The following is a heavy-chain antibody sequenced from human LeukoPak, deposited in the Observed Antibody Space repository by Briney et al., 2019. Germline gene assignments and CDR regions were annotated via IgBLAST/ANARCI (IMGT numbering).Heavy chain of an antibody. CDR3: ARDKIVGATLLDY. V-gene: IGHV3-21*01. CDR2: ISSSSDYI. J-gene: IGHJ4*02. CDR1: GFTFSSYN. Sequence: GGSLRLSCAASGFTFSSYNMNWVRQAPGKGLEWVSSISSSSDYIYYADSVKGRFTISRDNTQNSLYLQMNSLRAEDTAVYYCARDKIVGATLLDYWGQGALVIVSS. D-gene: IGHD1-26*01.